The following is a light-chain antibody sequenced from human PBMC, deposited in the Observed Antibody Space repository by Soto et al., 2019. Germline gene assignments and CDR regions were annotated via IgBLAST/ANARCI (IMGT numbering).Light chain of an antibody. Sequence: DIQMTPSTSTLSASVGDRVTITCRASQSITSWLAWYQQKPGKAPKLLSYKASSLERGVPSRFSGSGSGTEFTLTISSLQPDDFATYYCQQYNSYSRTFGQGNKLAIK. CDR3: QQYNSYSRT. V-gene: IGKV1-5*03. CDR2: KAS. CDR1: QSITSW. J-gene: IGKJ1*01.